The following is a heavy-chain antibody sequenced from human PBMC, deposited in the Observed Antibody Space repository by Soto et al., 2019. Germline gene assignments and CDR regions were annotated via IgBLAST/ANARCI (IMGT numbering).Heavy chain of an antibody. Sequence: QLQLQESGPGLVKSSETLSLTCTVSGDSVTISDYYWGWIRQPPGKGLEWIGSIHYSGSTYYNPYLKSRVTISGDTSKQQFSLKLTSVTAADSAVYYCAAHDSGGYYAEYWGQGTLVTVSA. CDR3: AAHDSGGYYAEY. D-gene: IGHD3-22*01. V-gene: IGHV4-39*01. CDR1: GDSVTISDYY. CDR2: IHYSGST. J-gene: IGHJ4*02.